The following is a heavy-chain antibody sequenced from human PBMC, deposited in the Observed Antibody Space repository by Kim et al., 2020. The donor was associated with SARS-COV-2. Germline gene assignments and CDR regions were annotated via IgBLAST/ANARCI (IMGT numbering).Heavy chain of an antibody. Sequence: NYNPSLKSRVTISVDTSKNQFSLKLSSVTAADTAVYYCARGPSFGWFDPWGQGTLVTVSS. V-gene: IGHV4-34*01. J-gene: IGHJ5*02. D-gene: IGHD3-10*01. CDR3: ARGPSFGWFDP.